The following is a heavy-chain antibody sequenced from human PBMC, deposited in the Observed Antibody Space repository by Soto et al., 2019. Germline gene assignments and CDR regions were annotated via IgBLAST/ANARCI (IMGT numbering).Heavy chain of an antibody. CDR1: GGSFSGYY. CDR2: INHSGST. CDR3: AGRGAQGLVSYYYGMDV. Sequence: PSETLSLTCAVYGGSFSGYYWSWIRQPPGKGLEWIGEINHSGSTNYNPSLKSRVTISVDTSKNQFSLKLSSVTAADTAVYYCAGRGAQGLVSYYYGMDVWGQGTTVTVSS. V-gene: IGHV4-34*01. D-gene: IGHD6-19*01. J-gene: IGHJ6*02.